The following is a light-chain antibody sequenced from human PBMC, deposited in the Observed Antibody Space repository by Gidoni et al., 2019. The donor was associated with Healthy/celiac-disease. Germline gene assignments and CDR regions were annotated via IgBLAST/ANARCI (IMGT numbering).Light chain of an antibody. Sequence: EIVLTQSPATLSLSPGERATLSCRASQSVSSYLAWYQQKPGQPPRLLIYDASNRATGIPAWCSGSGSGTDFTVTISSLEPEDFAVYYCQQRSNWLLITFGKGTRLEIK. CDR1: QSVSSY. CDR2: DAS. J-gene: IGKJ5*01. V-gene: IGKV3-11*01. CDR3: QQRSNWLLIT.